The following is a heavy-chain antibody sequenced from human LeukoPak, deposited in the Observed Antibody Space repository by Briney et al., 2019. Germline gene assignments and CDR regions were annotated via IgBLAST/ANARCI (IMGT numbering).Heavy chain of an antibody. CDR3: AKIDAY. CDR1: GFSFSSYE. Sequence: GGSLRLSCAASGFSFSSYEMNWVRQAPGKGLEWVSNISSSGSTIYYADSVRGRFTISRDNAKTSLYLQMNSLRVEDTAVYYCAKIDAYWGQGTLVTVSS. CDR2: ISSSGSTI. J-gene: IGHJ4*02. V-gene: IGHV3-48*03.